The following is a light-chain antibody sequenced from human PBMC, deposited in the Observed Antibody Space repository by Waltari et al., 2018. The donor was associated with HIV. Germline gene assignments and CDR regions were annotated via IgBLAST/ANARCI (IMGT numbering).Light chain of an antibody. CDR1: SSDIGGSIF. CDR2: EAS. J-gene: IGLJ2*01. V-gene: IGLV2-14*01. CDR3: VSYTSSSTQI. Sequence: QSALTQPASVSGSPGQSITISCTGTSSDIGGSIFVSWYQQLSGQAPKLMSYEASNRRSGVAYGLSGSRSGNTASLTISGLEAEDEADYYCVSYTSSSTQILGGGTKVTVL.